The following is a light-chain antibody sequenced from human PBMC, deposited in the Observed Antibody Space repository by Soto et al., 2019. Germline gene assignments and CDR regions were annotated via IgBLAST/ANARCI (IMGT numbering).Light chain of an antibody. CDR1: QTISSW. Sequence: PSTLSGSVGDRVTITCRASQTISSWLAWYQQKPGKAPKLLIYKASTLKSGVPSRFSGSGSGTEFTLTIASLQPDDFATYYCQQYETFSGTFGPGTKVDIK. J-gene: IGKJ1*01. CDR3: QQYETFSGT. V-gene: IGKV1-5*03. CDR2: KAS.